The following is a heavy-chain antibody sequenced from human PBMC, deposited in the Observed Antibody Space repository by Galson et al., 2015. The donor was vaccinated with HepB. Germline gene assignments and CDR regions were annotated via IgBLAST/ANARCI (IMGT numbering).Heavy chain of an antibody. CDR1: GYTFTSYA. J-gene: IGHJ6*03. V-gene: IGHV1-3*01. D-gene: IGHD4-11*01. Sequence: SVKVSCKASGYTFTSYAMHWVRQAPGQRLEWMGWINAGNGNTKYSQKFQGRVTITRDTSVSTAYMELSSLRSEDTAVYYCATASNYDAYYYYYYMDVWGKGTTVTVSS. CDR2: INAGNGNT. CDR3: ATASNYDAYYYYYYMDV.